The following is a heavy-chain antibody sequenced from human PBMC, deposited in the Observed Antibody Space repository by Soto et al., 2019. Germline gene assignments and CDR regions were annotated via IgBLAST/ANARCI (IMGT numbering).Heavy chain of an antibody. CDR2: IIPILGIA. CDR1: GGTFSSYT. D-gene: IGHD3-22*01. V-gene: IGHV1-69*02. J-gene: IGHJ4*02. CDR3: ASNDYYDSSGSPDY. Sequence: QVQLVQSGAEVKKPGSSVKVSCKASGGTFSSYTISWVRQAPGQGLEWMGRIIPILGIANYAQKFQGRVTITADKSTSTAYMELSSLRAEDTAVYYCASNDYYDSSGSPDYWGQGTLVTVSS.